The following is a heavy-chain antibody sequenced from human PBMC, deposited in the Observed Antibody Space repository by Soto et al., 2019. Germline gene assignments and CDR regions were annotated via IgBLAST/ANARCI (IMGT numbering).Heavy chain of an antibody. J-gene: IGHJ4*02. CDR2: TYYRSKWYN. CDR1: GDSVSGNSAA. Sequence: SQTLSLTCAISGDSVSGNSAAWNWIRQSPSRGLEWLGRTYYRSKWYNDYAVSVKSRITVSPDTSKNQFSLHLNSVTPEDTAVYSRVREFPYYESSDGYFDYWGQGAMATVSS. D-gene: IGHD3-16*01. CDR3: VREFPYYESSDGYFDY. V-gene: IGHV6-1*01.